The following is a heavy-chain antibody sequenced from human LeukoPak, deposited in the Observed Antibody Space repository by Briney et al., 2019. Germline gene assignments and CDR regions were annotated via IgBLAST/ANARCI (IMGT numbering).Heavy chain of an antibody. CDR1: GGSFSGYY. CDR2: INHSGST. D-gene: IGHD2-2*01. Sequence: PSETLSLTCAVYGGSFSGYYCRWIRQPPGKGLEWIGEINHSGSTNYNPSLKSRVTISVDTSKNQFSLKLISVTAADTAVYYCARDATWDYWGEGTLVTVSS. J-gene: IGHJ4*02. CDR3: ARDATWDY. V-gene: IGHV4-34*01.